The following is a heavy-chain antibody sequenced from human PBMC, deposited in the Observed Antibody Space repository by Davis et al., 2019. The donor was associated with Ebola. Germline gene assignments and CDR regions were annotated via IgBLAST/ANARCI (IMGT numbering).Heavy chain of an antibody. CDR1: GGSFSGYY. V-gene: IGHV4-34*01. CDR3: ARDLTQWLGQGYFDY. D-gene: IGHD6-19*01. Sequence: PSETLSLTCAVYGGSFSGYYWSWIRQPPGKGLEWIGEINHSGSTNYNPSLKSRVTMSVDTSKNQFSLKLSSVTAADTAVYYCARDLTQWLGQGYFDYWGQGTLVTVSS. CDR2: INHSGST. J-gene: IGHJ4*02.